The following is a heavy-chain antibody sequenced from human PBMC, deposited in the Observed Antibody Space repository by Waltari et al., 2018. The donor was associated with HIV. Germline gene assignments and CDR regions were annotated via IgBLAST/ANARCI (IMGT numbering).Heavy chain of an antibody. CDR3: ARGPPYYYGLGSPGGGWFDP. CDR2: INPDRGGT. J-gene: IGHJ5*02. Sequence: QVQLVQSGAEVKKPGASVKVSCKASGYTFTGYYMHWARQAPGQGLEWRGGINPDRGGTNHAQKLQGRVRMTRDTSISTAYVELSRLRAGDTAVYYWARGPPYYYGLGSPGGGWFDPWGQGTLVTVSS. CDR1: GYTFTGYY. D-gene: IGHD3-10*01. V-gene: IGHV1-2*02.